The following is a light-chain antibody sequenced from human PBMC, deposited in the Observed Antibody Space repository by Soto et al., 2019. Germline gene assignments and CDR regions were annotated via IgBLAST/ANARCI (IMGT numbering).Light chain of an antibody. CDR1: QSVSRR. J-gene: IGKJ5*01. V-gene: IGKV3-20*01. CDR2: GAS. CDR3: QQYGGSPIT. Sequence: EFVFTQSPCTLSLSPGGRATLSCRASQSVSRRLAWYQQRPGQSPRLLISGASMRASGVPVRFIGSGSGTDFTLTITRLEPEDFAVYYCQQYGGSPITFGLGTRLEN.